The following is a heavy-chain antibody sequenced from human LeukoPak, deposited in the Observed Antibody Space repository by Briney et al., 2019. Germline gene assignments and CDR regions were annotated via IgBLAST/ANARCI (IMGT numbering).Heavy chain of an antibody. CDR1: GGTLSSYT. Sequence: SVKVSCKASGGTLSSYTISWVRQAPGQGLEWMGRIIPILGIANYAQKFQGRVTITADKSTSTAYMELSSLRSEDTAVYYCARCLGFGMVRGVIVDNWFDPWGQGTLVTVSS. CDR3: ARCLGFGMVRGVIVDNWFDP. D-gene: IGHD3-10*01. J-gene: IGHJ5*02. CDR2: IIPILGIA. V-gene: IGHV1-69*02.